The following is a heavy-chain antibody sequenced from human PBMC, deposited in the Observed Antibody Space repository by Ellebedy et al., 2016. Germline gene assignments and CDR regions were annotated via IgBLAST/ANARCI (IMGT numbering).Heavy chain of an antibody. V-gene: IGHV3-48*02. CDR1: GFTFNSFS. Sequence: GESLKISCVGSGFTFNSFSMNWVRQAPGKGLEWVSYISYTSNTISYADSVKGRFTIYRDYARNSLYLQMNSLKDEDTAVYYCARERQGATEHGLDVWGQGTTVTVSS. J-gene: IGHJ6*02. CDR3: ARERQGATEHGLDV. CDR2: ISYTSNTI. D-gene: IGHD1-14*01.